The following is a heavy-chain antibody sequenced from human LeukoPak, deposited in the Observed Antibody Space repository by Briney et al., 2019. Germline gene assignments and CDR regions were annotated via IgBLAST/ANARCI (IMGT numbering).Heavy chain of an antibody. V-gene: IGHV3-33*01. Sequence: GRSLRLSCAASGFTFSSYGMHWVRQAPGKGLEWVAVIWYDGSNKYYADSVKGRFTISRDNSKNTLYLQMNSLRAEDTAVYYCATLMAGTRVDYRGQGTLVTVSS. D-gene: IGHD6-19*01. CDR3: ATLMAGTRVDY. J-gene: IGHJ4*02. CDR2: IWYDGSNK. CDR1: GFTFSSYG.